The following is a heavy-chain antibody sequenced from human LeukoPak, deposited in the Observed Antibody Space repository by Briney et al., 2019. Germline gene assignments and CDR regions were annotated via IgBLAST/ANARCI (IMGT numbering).Heavy chain of an antibody. J-gene: IGHJ5*02. V-gene: IGHV3-23*01. CDR2: ISGSGGST. CDR3: AKDISVVTPFRFDP. Sequence: TGGSLRLSCAASGFTFSSYGMSWVRQAPGKGLEWVSAISGSGGSTYYADSVKGRFTISRDNSKNTLYLQMNSLRAEDTAVYYCAKDISVVTPFRFDPWGQGTLVTVSS. CDR1: GFTFSSYG. D-gene: IGHD4-23*01.